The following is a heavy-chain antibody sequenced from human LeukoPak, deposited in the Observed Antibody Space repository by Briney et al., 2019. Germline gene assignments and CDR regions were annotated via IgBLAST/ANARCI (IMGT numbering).Heavy chain of an antibody. J-gene: IGHJ6*03. Sequence: ASVKVSCKASGYTFTGYYMHWVRQAPGQGLEWMGWINPNSGGTNYAQKFQGRATMTRDTSISTAYMELSRLRSDDTAVYYCARVTTVSKYYYYYYMDVWGKGTTVTISS. CDR1: GYTFTGYY. V-gene: IGHV1-2*02. D-gene: IGHD4-17*01. CDR3: ARVTTVSKYYYYYYMDV. CDR2: INPNSGGT.